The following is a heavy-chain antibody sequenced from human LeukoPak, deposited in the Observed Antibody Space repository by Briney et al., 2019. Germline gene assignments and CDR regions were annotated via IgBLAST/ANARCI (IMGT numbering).Heavy chain of an antibody. CDR3: AREPASRRGAFGI. CDR2: IDHRGRT. V-gene: IGHV4-34*01. CDR1: GGXFXXYY. J-gene: IGHJ3*02. Sequence: SETLSLTCAVYGGXFXXYYWXXXXXPPGXGLEWIGXIDHRGRTXXNPSLKSRVTISVDTSKNQFSLKLSSVTAADTAVYYCAREPASRRGAFGIWGQGTMVTVSS. D-gene: IGHD3-10*01.